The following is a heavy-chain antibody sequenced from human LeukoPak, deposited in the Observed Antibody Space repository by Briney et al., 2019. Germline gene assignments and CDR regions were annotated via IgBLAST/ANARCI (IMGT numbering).Heavy chain of an antibody. J-gene: IGHJ1*01. CDR2: IKQDGSEK. Sequence: GGSLRLSCAASGFTFSSYWISWVRQAPGKGLEWVANIKQDGSEKYYVDSVKGRFTISRDNAKNSLYLQMSSLRADDTAVYYCARDRLLYYYDSGPTGHFQHWGQGTLVTV. V-gene: IGHV3-7*01. CDR1: GFTFSSYW. CDR3: ARDRLLYYYDSGPTGHFQH. D-gene: IGHD3-22*01.